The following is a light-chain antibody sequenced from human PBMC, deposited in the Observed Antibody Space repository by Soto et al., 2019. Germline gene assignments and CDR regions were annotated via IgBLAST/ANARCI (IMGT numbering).Light chain of an antibody. V-gene: IGKV1-39*01. CDR1: QSISSH. Sequence: DIQMTQSPASLSASLGGRVMITCRASQSISSHLNWYQQKPGKAPKLLIFAASSLQSGVPSRFSGSGSGTDFTLTISSLQPEDFATYYCQQSYSTPITFGQGTRLEIK. CDR3: QQSYSTPIT. CDR2: AAS. J-gene: IGKJ5*01.